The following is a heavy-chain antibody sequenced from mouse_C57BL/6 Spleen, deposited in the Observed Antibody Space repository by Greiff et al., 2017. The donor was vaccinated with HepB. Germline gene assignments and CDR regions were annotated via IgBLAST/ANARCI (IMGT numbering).Heavy chain of an antibody. CDR2: IDPSDSET. D-gene: IGHD1-1*01. CDR3: AASSITTVVDY. CDR1: GYTFTSYW. J-gene: IGHJ2*01. Sequence: VQLQQSGAELVRPGSSVKLSCKASGYTFTSYWMHWVKQRPIQGLEWIGNIDPSDSETHYNQKFKDKATLTVDKSSSTAYMQLSSLTSEDSAVYYCAASSITTVVDYWGQGTTLTVSS. V-gene: IGHV1-52*01.